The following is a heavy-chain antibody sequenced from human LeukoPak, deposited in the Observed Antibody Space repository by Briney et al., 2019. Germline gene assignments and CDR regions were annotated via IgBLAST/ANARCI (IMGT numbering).Heavy chain of an antibody. D-gene: IGHD2-2*01. Sequence: SVKVSCKASGGTFSSYTISWVRQAPGQGLEWMGRIIPILGIANYAQKFQGRVTITADKSTSTAYMELSSLRSEDTAVYYCASQDPGYCSSTSCYDAFDIWGQGTMATVSS. CDR1: GGTFSSYT. V-gene: IGHV1-69*02. CDR2: IIPILGIA. CDR3: ASQDPGYCSSTSCYDAFDI. J-gene: IGHJ3*02.